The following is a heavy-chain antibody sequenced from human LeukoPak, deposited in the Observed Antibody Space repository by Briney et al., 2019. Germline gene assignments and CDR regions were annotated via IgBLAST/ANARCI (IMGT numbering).Heavy chain of an antibody. D-gene: IGHD3-22*01. V-gene: IGHV1-46*01. J-gene: IGHJ4*02. Sequence: SVKVSCKASGYTFTSYYMHWVRQAPGQGLEWMGIINPSGGSTSYAQKFQGRVTMTRDTSTSTVYMELSSLRSEDTAVYYCARGVSYYDSSGYYQEAFDYWGQGTLVTVFS. CDR3: ARGVSYYDSSGYYQEAFDY. CDR2: INPSGGST. CDR1: GYTFTSYY.